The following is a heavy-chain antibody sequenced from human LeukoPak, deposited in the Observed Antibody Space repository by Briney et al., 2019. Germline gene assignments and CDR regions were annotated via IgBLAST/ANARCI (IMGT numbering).Heavy chain of an antibody. CDR2: IYYIGST. CDR1: GGSISSSSYY. Sequence: SETLSLTCTVSGGSISSSSYYWGWIRQPPGKGLEWIGSIYYIGSTYYNPSLKSRVTISVDTSKNQFSLNLSSVTAADTGVYYCASTKSACYSGYYYYMDVWGKGTTVTVSS. D-gene: IGHD3-3*01. J-gene: IGHJ6*03. V-gene: IGHV4-39*07. CDR3: ASTKSACYSGYYYYMDV.